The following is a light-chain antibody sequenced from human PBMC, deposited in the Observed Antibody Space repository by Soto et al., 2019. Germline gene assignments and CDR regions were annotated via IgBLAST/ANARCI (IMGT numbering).Light chain of an antibody. CDR3: SSYTSSSTLV. CDR2: DVS. J-gene: IGLJ1*01. Sequence: QSVLTQPASVSGSPGQSITISCTGTSXDVGAYNSVAWYQHNPGKAPKLMIYDVSNRPSGVSSRFSGSKSANTASLSISGLQADDEADYYCSSYTSSSTLVFGTGTKVTVL. CDR1: SXDVGAYNS. V-gene: IGLV2-14*01.